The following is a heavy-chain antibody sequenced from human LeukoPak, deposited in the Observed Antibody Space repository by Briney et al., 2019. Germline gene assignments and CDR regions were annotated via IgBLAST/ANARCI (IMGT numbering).Heavy chain of an antibody. D-gene: IGHD2-15*01. CDR1: GFTFSNYW. CDR2: IKQDGGEK. J-gene: IGHJ4*02. Sequence: GGSLRLSCAASGFTFSNYWMSWVRQAPGKGLEWVANIKQDGGEKNYVGSVKGRFTISRDNAKNSLYLQMNSLRAEDTAVYYCAKAQAGSCYSSVDYWGQGTLVTVSS. CDR3: AKAQAGSCYSSVDY. V-gene: IGHV3-7*03.